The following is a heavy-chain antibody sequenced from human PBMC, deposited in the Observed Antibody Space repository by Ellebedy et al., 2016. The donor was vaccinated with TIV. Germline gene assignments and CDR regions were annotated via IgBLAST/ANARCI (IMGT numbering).Heavy chain of an antibody. D-gene: IGHD3-10*01. CDR1: GFTFSSYS. V-gene: IGHV3-21*04. Sequence: GESLKISCAASGFTFSSYSMNWVRQAPGKGLEWVSSISSSSSYIYYADSVKGRFTISRDNAKNSLYLQMNSLRAEDTAVYYCAKDRGGWFGYYFDYWGQGTLVTVSS. J-gene: IGHJ4*02. CDR3: AKDRGGWFGYYFDY. CDR2: ISSSSSYI.